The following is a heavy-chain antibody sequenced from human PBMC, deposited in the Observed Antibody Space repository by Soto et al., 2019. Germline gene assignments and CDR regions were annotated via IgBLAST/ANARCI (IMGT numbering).Heavy chain of an antibody. CDR1: GFTFSSYA. Sequence: GGSLRLSCAASGFTFSSYAMSWVRQAPGKGLEWVSAISGSGGSTHYADSVKGRFTISRDNSKNTLYLQMNSLRAEDTAVYYCAKDGITMIVVNWFDPWGQGTLVTVSS. CDR3: AKDGITMIVVNWFDP. D-gene: IGHD3-22*01. J-gene: IGHJ5*02. V-gene: IGHV3-23*01. CDR2: ISGSGGST.